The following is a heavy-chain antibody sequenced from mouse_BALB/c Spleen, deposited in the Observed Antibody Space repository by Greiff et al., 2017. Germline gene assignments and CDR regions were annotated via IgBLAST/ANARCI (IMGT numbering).Heavy chain of an antibody. CDR1: GFTFTDYY. Sequence: EVKLMESGGGLVQPGGSLRLSCATSGFTFTDYYMSWVRQPPGKALEWLGFIRNKANGYTTEYSASVKGRFTISRDNSQSILYLQMNTLRAEDSATYYCARDIIYYGSSPFAYWGQGTLVTVSA. V-gene: IGHV7-3*02. D-gene: IGHD1-1*01. J-gene: IGHJ3*01. CDR2: IRNKANGYTT. CDR3: ARDIIYYGSSPFAY.